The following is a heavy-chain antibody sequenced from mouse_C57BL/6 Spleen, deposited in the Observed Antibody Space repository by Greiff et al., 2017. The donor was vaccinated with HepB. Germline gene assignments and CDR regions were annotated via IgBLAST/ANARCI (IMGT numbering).Heavy chain of an antibody. CDR3: AREDYYGSRGAY. Sequence: EVKLMESGGGLVQPGGSLKLSCAASGFTFSDYYMYWVRQTPEKRLEWVAYISNGGGSTYYPDTVKGRFTISRDNAKNTLYLQMSRLKSEDTAMYYCAREDYYGSRGAYWGQGTLVTVSA. CDR2: ISNGGGST. D-gene: IGHD1-1*01. CDR1: GFTFSDYY. J-gene: IGHJ3*01. V-gene: IGHV5-12*01.